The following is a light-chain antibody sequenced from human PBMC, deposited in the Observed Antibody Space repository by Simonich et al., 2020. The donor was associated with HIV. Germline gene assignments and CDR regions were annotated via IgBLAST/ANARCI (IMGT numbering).Light chain of an antibody. CDR2: GES. CDR3: QQYNNWPPWT. Sequence: ELVMTQSPATLSVSPGESATLSCRASQSVSRNFTWYQQKPGQAPRLLIYGESTRATGIPARFSGSGSGTEFTLTISSLQSEDVAVYYCQQYNNWPPWTFGQGTKVEIK. J-gene: IGKJ1*01. CDR1: QSVSRN. V-gene: IGKV3-15*01.